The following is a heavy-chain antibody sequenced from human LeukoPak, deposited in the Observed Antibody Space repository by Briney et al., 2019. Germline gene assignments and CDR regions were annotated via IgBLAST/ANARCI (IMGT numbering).Heavy chain of an antibody. Sequence: GGSLRLSCAASGFTFSDNWMTWVRQAPGKGLGWVANINQDGGGRYYVDSVQGRFIISRDNAQNSVHLQMNSLRAEDTAVYYCATRYCSIAACRASSYKCMDDWGKGTTVIVSS. CDR3: ATRYCSIAACRASSYKCMDD. J-gene: IGHJ6*04. CDR1: GFTFSDNW. D-gene: IGHD2-2*01. CDR2: INQDGGGR. V-gene: IGHV3-7*01.